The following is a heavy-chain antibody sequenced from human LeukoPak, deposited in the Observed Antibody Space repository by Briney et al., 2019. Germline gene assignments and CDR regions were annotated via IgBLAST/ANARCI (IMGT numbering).Heavy chain of an antibody. J-gene: IGHJ4*02. CDR3: ARVGDYYDSSGASDY. Sequence: GGSLRLSWAASGLTVSSNYMSWVRQAPGKGLEWVSVIYSGGSTYYADSVKGRFTISRDNFKNTLYLQMNSLRAEDTAVYYCARVGDYYDSSGASDYWGQGTLVTVSS. CDR2: IYSGGST. V-gene: IGHV3-53*01. CDR1: GLTVSSNY. D-gene: IGHD3-22*01.